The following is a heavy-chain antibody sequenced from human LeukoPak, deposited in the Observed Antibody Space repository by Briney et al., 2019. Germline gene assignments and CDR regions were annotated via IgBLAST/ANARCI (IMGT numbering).Heavy chain of an antibody. D-gene: IGHD4-17*01. CDR3: ARSDYESNWFDP. J-gene: IGHJ5*02. CDR2: IYYSGST. V-gene: IGHV4-31*03. CDR1: GGSISSGGYY. Sequence: PSETLSLTCTVSGGSISSGGYYWSWIRQHPGKGLEWIGYIYYSGSTYYNPSLKSRVTISVDTSKNQFSLKLSSVTAADTAVYYCARSDYESNWFDPWGQGTLDTVSS.